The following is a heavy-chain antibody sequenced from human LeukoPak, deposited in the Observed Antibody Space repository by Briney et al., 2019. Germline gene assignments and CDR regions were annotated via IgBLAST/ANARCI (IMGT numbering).Heavy chain of an antibody. Sequence: AAVKVSCKASGFTFINYYMHWVRQAPGQGLEWLGIINLSGGSTHYPQKFQDRVTMTRDTSTSTVYMELSSLRSEDTAVYYCARDLDYGEKCEDYWGQGTLVTVSS. J-gene: IGHJ4*02. V-gene: IGHV1-46*01. CDR2: INLSGGST. CDR1: GFTFINYY. D-gene: IGHD4/OR15-4a*01. CDR3: ARDLDYGEKCEDY.